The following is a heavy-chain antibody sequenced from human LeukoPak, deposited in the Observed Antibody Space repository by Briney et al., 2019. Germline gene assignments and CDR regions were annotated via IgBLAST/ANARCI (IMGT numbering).Heavy chain of an antibody. CDR1: GDSVSSNSVT. J-gene: IGHJ5*02. CDR2: TYYRSTWYN. D-gene: IGHD2-2*01. CDR3: ARRLTQYDCFDP. Sequence: SQTLSLTCAISGDSVSSNSVTWNWIRQSPSRGLEWLDRTYYRSTWYNDYAVSVRGRITVNPDTSKNQFSLHLNSVTPEDTAVYYCARRLTQYDCFDPWGQGILVTVSS. V-gene: IGHV6-1*01.